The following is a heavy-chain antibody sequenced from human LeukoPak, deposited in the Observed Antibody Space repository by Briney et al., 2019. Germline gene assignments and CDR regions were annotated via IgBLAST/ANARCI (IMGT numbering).Heavy chain of an antibody. Sequence: GGSLRPSCAASGFTFSSYAMSWVRQAPGKGLEWVSAISGSGGSTYYADSVKGRFTISRDNSKNTLYLQMNSLRAEDTAVYYCAKDLMADSSGYYFDYWGQGTLVTVSS. D-gene: IGHD3-22*01. V-gene: IGHV3-23*01. CDR1: GFTFSSYA. CDR2: ISGSGGST. J-gene: IGHJ4*02. CDR3: AKDLMADSSGYYFDY.